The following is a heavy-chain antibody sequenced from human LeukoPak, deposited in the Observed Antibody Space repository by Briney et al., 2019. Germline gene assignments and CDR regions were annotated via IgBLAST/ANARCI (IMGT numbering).Heavy chain of an antibody. V-gene: IGHV4-4*07. J-gene: IGHJ2*01. CDR3: ARETRKSRYFDL. D-gene: IGHD4-23*01. Sequence: SETLSLTCTVSGGSISSYFWSWIRQPAGKGLEWIGRIHTSGSTNYNSSLKTRVAMSLDTSKNQSSLNLTSVTAADTAVYYCARETRKSRYFDLWGRGTLVSVSS. CDR2: IHTSGST. CDR1: GGSISSYF.